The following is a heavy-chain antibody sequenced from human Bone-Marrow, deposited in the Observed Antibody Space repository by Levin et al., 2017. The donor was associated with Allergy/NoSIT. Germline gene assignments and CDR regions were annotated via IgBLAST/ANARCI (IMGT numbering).Heavy chain of an antibody. J-gene: IGHJ5*02. CDR2: INPDNGGT. CDR1: GYTFIGYY. Sequence: ASVKVSCKASGYTFIGYYMHWVRQAPGRGLEWMGWINPDNGGTYYAEKFQGRIAMIRDTSINTVYMELSRLTSDDTAVYFCARGVGRTGIQARFDCWFDPWGQGTLVRVSS. V-gene: IGHV1-2*02. CDR3: ARGVGRTGIQARFDCWFDP. D-gene: IGHD1-14*01.